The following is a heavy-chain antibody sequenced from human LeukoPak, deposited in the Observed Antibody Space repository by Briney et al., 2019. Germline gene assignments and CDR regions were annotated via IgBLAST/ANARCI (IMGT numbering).Heavy chain of an antibody. V-gene: IGHV4-4*07. CDR1: DDSISNYY. CDR3: ARDRALANYGDHHNYFDN. CDR2: LDPSGTT. J-gene: IGHJ4*02. D-gene: IGHD4-17*01. Sequence: SETLSLTCTVSDDSISNYYWSWMRQPAGKGLEWIGRLDPSGTTNYSPSLKSRVTMSADTSKIQFSLRLNSVTAAETAVYYSARDRALANYGDHHNYFDNWGQGILVTVSS.